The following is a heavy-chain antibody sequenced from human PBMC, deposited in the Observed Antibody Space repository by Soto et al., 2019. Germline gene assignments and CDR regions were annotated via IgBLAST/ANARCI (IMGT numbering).Heavy chain of an antibody. Sequence: RRLSCAASGFTFSNYWMHWVRQVSGKALEWVSYINSDGSITRYADSVKGRFTISRDNAKNTLFLQANSLRAEDTAVYYCTRGRYCTDDSCYNSHFDTWGQGTPATVSS. CDR3: TRGRYCTDDSCYNSHFDT. CDR2: INSDGSIT. D-gene: IGHD2-8*01. CDR1: GFTFSNYW. V-gene: IGHV3-74*01. J-gene: IGHJ5*02.